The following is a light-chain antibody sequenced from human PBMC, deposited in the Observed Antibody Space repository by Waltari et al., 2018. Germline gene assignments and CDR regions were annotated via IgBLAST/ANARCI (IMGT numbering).Light chain of an antibody. CDR1: SSYNL. J-gene: IGLJ3*02. CDR3: CSHTGSNTWV. V-gene: IGLV2-23*01. CDR2: EDT. Sequence: QSALTQPASVSGSPGQPITISCTGTSSYNLVSWYQQYPGEVPKVVIFEDTKRPSGVSNRFSASKSGNTASLTISGLQAEDEADYYCCSHTGSNTWVFGGGTKVTVL.